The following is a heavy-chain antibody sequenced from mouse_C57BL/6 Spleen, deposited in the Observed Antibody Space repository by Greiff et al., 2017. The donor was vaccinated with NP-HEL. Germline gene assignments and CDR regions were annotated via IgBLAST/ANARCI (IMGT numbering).Heavy chain of an antibody. CDR3: ARRIYYGAYYYAMDY. CDR1: GYAFSSSW. D-gene: IGHD2-13*01. J-gene: IGHJ4*01. V-gene: IGHV1-82*01. Sequence: VQLQQSGPELVKPGASVKISCKASGYAFSSSWMNWVKQRPGKGLEWIGRIYPGDGDTNYNGKFKGKATLTADKSSSTAYMQLSSLTSEDSAVYFCARRIYYGAYYYAMDYWGQGTSVTVSS. CDR2: IYPGDGDT.